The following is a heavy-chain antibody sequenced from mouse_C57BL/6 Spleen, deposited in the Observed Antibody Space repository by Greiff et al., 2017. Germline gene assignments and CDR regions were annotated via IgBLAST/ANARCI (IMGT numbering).Heavy chain of an antibody. CDR1: GYTFTSYW. D-gene: IGHD1-2*01. V-gene: IGHV1-61*01. CDR3: ARGGTAGDFDV. Sequence: QVQLQQSGAELVRPGSSVKLSCKASGYTFTSYWMDWVKQRPGQGLEWIGNIYPSDSETHYNQKFKDKATLTVDKSSSTAYMQLSSLTSEASAVYYCARGGTAGDFDVWGTGTTVTVSS. J-gene: IGHJ1*03. CDR2: IYPSDSET.